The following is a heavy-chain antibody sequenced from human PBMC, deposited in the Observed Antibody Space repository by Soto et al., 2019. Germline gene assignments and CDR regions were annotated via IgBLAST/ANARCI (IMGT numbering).Heavy chain of an antibody. D-gene: IGHD3-9*01. CDR2: FDPEDGET. CDR1: GYTLTELS. J-gene: IGHJ3*02. V-gene: IGHV1-24*01. Sequence: GASVKVSCKVSGYTLTELSMHWVRQAPGKGLEWMGGFDPEDGETIYAQKFQGRVTMTEDTSTATAYMELSSLRSEDTAVYYCARGDILTGNDAFDIWGQGTMVTVSS. CDR3: ARGDILTGNDAFDI.